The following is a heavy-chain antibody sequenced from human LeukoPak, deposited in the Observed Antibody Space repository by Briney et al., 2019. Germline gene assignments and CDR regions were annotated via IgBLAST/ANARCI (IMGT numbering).Heavy chain of an antibody. CDR2: ISGSGDNT. V-gene: IGHV3-23*01. D-gene: IGHD1-26*01. Sequence: GGSLRLSCAASGFTFGGFAMSWVRRTPGKGLEWVSGISGSGDNTLYADSVKGRFTISRDNSKNTLYLEMNSLRAEDTAIYYCAKMKGHPLPKYYMDVWGQGTTVTVSS. CDR1: GFTFGGFA. CDR3: AKMKGHPLPKYYMDV. J-gene: IGHJ6*01.